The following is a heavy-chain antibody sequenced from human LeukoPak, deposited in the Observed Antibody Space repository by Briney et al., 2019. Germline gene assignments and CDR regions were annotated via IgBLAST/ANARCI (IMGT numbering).Heavy chain of an antibody. J-gene: IGHJ6*02. Sequence: PGGSLRLSCAASGFTLSTYAMHWVRQAPGKGLEYVSSISSNGDSTYYANSVEGRFSISRDNSKNTLYLQMGSLRAEDTAVYHCARAYGLDVWGQGTTVTVSS. CDR1: GFTLSTYA. CDR2: ISSNGDST. V-gene: IGHV3-64*01. CDR3: ARAYGLDV.